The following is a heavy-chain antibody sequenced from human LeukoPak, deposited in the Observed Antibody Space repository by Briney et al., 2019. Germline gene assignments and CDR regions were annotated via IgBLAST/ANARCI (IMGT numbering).Heavy chain of an antibody. CDR1: GFTFGDYS. CDR2: IRSKAYGGTA. J-gene: IGHJ4*02. D-gene: IGHD3-9*01. CDR3: SIEIRYFDWFQADY. V-gene: IGHV3-49*03. Sequence: GGSQRLSCSASGFTFGDYSMSWFRQAAGKGREWVGFIRSKAYGGTAEYAASVKGRFTISRDDSESIAYLQMDSLKTEDTAVYYCSIEIRYFDWFQADYWGQGTLVTVSS.